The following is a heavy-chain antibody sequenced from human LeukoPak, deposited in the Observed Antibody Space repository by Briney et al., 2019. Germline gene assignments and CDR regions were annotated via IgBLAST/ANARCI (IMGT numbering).Heavy chain of an antibody. D-gene: IGHD2-8*01. CDR3: ADPGVGY. V-gene: IGHV3-7*01. J-gene: IGHJ4*02. CDR1: GITFSKHW. CDR2: IKQNGSGV. Sequence: GGSLRLSCAASGITFSKHWMSWVRQAPGRGLEWVANIKQNGSGVAYVDSVEGRFIISRDDAQNSLYLEMNSLRVEDTAVYYCADPGVGYWGQGTLVTVSA.